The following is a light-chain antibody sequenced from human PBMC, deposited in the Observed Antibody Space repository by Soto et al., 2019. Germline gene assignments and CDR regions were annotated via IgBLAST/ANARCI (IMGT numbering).Light chain of an antibody. CDR2: MTS. V-gene: IGKV1-5*03. CDR3: QQYYNFPRT. Sequence: DIQMTQSPSALSASVGDRVTITCRASQSVSPWLAWYQHKPGKAPKLLISMTSNLESGVPSQFSGSGSGTEFTLNISNLQPDDFAIYYCQQYYNFPRTFGQGTRVDIK. J-gene: IGKJ1*01. CDR1: QSVSPW.